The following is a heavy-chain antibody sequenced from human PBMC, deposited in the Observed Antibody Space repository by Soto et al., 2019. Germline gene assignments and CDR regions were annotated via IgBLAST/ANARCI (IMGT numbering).Heavy chain of an antibody. Sequence: QVQLVQSGAEVKKPGSSVKVSCKASGGAFSSYAISWVRQAPGQGLEWMGGIIPIFGTANYAQKFQGRVTITADESTSTAYMELSSLRSEDTAVYYCARDSAMVTDYYYYYGMDVWGQGTTVTVSS. D-gene: IGHD5-18*01. CDR3: ARDSAMVTDYYYYYGMDV. CDR1: GGAFSSYA. CDR2: IIPIFGTA. J-gene: IGHJ6*02. V-gene: IGHV1-69*01.